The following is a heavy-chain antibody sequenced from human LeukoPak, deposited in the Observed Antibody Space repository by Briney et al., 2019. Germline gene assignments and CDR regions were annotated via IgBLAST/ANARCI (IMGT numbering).Heavy chain of an antibody. D-gene: IGHD6-19*01. Sequence: GGSLRLSCAASGFTVSSNFMSWFRQAPGKGLEWVSALYTGGSTHYADSVKGRFIISRDISKNTVYLQMISLRAEDTAVYYCTKDAPDSGGWFFFDSWGQGTLVTVSS. CDR2: LYTGGST. CDR1: GFTVSSNF. CDR3: TKDAPDSGGWFFFDS. J-gene: IGHJ4*02. V-gene: IGHV3-53*01.